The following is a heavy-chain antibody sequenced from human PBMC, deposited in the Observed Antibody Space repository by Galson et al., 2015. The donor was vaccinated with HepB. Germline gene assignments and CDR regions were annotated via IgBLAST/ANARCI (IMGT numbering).Heavy chain of an antibody. CDR3: AREENTKWIQREQGSDY. J-gene: IGHJ4*02. CDR1: GGTFSSYT. CDR2: IIPILGIA. D-gene: IGHD5-18*01. Sequence: SVKVSCKASGGTFSSYTISWVRQAPGQGLEWMGRIIPILGIANYAQKFQGRVTITADKSTSTAYMELSSLRSEDTAVYYCAREENTKWIQREQGSDYWGQGTLVTVSS. V-gene: IGHV1-69*04.